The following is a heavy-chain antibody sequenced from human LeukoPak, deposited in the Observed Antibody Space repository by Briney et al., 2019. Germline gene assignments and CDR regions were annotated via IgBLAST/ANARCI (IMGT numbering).Heavy chain of an antibody. V-gene: IGHV4-34*01. CDR2: INHSGST. CDR1: GGSFSGYY. D-gene: IGHD4-23*01. Sequence: PSETLSLTCAVYGGSFSGYYWSWIRQPPGKGLEWIGEINHSGSTNYNPSLKSRVTISVDTSKNQFSLKLSSVTAADTAVYYCAREAVVTNAEYFQHWGQGTLVTVSS. J-gene: IGHJ1*01. CDR3: AREAVVTNAEYFQH.